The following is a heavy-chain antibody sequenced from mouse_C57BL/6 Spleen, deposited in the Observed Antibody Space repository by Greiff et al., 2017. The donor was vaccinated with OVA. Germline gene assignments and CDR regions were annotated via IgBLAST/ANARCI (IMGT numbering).Heavy chain of an antibody. D-gene: IGHD1-1*01. J-gene: IGHJ4*01. Sequence: VQLQQPGAELVKPGASVKLSCKASGYTFTSYWMHWVKQRPGQGLEWIGMIHPNSGSTNYNEKFKSKATMTVDKSSSTAYMQLSSLTSEDSAVYYCARKTVVATGAMDYWGQGTSVTVSS. CDR1: GYTFTSYW. CDR2: IHPNSGST. CDR3: ARKTVVATGAMDY. V-gene: IGHV1-64*01.